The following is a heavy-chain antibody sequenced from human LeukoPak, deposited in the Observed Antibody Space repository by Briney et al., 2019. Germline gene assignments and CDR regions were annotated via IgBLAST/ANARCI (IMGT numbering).Heavy chain of an antibody. Sequence: SQTLSLTCTVSGGSISSGGYYWSWIRQHPGKGLEWIGYIYYSGRTYYNPSLKSRVTISVDTSKNQFSLKLSSVTAADTAVYYWAKGRGSTLGYYYMDVWGKGTTVTVSS. V-gene: IGHV4-31*03. CDR2: IYYSGRT. D-gene: IGHD2-2*01. CDR3: AKGRGSTLGYYYMDV. CDR1: GGSISSGGYY. J-gene: IGHJ6*03.